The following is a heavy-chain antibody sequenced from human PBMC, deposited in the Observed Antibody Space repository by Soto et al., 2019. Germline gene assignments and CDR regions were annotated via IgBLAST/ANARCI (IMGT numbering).Heavy chain of an antibody. D-gene: IGHD2-2*01. CDR2: IWYDGSNK. V-gene: IGHV3-33*01. J-gene: IGHJ5*02. Sequence: QVQLVESGGGVVQPGRSLRLSCAASGFTFSSYGMHWVRQAPGKGLEWVAVIWYDGSNKYYADSVKGRFTISRDNSKNTLYLQRNSLRAEDTAVYYCARDREYCSSTSCYSELGWFDPWGQGTLVTVSS. CDR3: ARDREYCSSTSCYSELGWFDP. CDR1: GFTFSSYG.